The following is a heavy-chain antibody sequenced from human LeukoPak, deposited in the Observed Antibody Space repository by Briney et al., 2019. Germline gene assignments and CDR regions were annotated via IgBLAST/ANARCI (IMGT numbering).Heavy chain of an antibody. CDR3: AKDRAGTPWAD. V-gene: IGHV3-23*03. D-gene: IGHD1-7*01. Sequence: GGSLRLSCAASGFTFTTYSMAWVRQAPGKGLEWVSTVNPGGTLTYYTDSVKGRFTIFRDNSRNTVFLEMNSLRVEDTAIYYCAKDRAGTPWADWGQGTLVTVSS. CDR2: VNPGGTLT. CDR1: GFTFTTYS. J-gene: IGHJ4*02.